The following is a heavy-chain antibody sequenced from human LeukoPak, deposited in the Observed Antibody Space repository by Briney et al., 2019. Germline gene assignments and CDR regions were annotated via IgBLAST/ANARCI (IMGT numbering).Heavy chain of an antibody. CDR1: GFTVSSNY. Sequence: PGGSLRLSCAASGFTVSSNYMSWVRQAPGKGLEWVSVIYSGGSTYYADSVKGRFTISRDNSKNTLYLQMNSLRAEDTAVYYCARVSGSPYYDSSGYYSFDYWGQGTLVTVSS. CDR3: ARVSGSPYYDSSGYYSFDY. V-gene: IGHV3-53*01. J-gene: IGHJ4*02. CDR2: IYSGGST. D-gene: IGHD3-22*01.